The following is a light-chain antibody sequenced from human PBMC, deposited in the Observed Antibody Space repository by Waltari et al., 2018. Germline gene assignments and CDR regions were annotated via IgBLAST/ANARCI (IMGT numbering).Light chain of an antibody. Sequence: QSVLTQPPSASGTAGQRVTISCSGSSSTIGSNYVCWYLQLPGSAPKLLIYVNSQRPSGVPDRFSGSKSGTSASLAISGLRSEDEADYYCLAWDDSLSGPVFGGGTKLTVL. V-gene: IGLV1-47*01. CDR2: VNS. J-gene: IGLJ3*02. CDR1: SSTIGSNY. CDR3: LAWDDSLSGPV.